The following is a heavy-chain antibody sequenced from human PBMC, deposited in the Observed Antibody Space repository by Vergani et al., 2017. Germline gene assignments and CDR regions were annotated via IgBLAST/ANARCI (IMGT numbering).Heavy chain of an antibody. J-gene: IGHJ4*02. Sequence: QVQLVESGGGVVQRGGSLRLSCATSGFTLRNYDMQWIRQGPGKGLEFVAFIQFDGSNQYYPDSVKGRFTLSRDFSKNTLYLQMNSLRTDDTATYYCAKHFRGWGIDYWGQGTQVIVSS. CDR3: AKHFRGWGIDY. CDR2: IQFDGSNQ. V-gene: IGHV3-30*02. CDR1: GFTLRNYD. D-gene: IGHD3-16*01.